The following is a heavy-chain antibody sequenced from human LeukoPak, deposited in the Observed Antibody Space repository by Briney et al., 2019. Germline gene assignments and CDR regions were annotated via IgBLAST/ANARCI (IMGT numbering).Heavy chain of an antibody. J-gene: IGHJ3*02. CDR1: GGSFSGYY. Sequence: SETLSLTCAVYGGSFSGYYWSWIRQPPGKGLEWIGEINHSGSTNYNPSLKSRVTISVDTSKNQFSLKLSSVTAADTAVYYCARDLEGEGRPGVFDIWGQGTMVTVSS. D-gene: IGHD3-3*01. CDR3: ARDLEGEGRPGVFDI. CDR2: INHSGST. V-gene: IGHV4-34*01.